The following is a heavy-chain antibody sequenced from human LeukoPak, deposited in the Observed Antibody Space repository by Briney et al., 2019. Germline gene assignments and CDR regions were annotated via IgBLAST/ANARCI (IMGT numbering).Heavy chain of an antibody. CDR3: AKDHRLWSPFDY. CDR2: ISGSGGST. V-gene: IGHV3-23*01. Sequence: GGSLRLSCAAAGFTFSSYAMSWVRQAPGKGLEWVSAISGSGGSTYYADSVKGRFTISRDNSKNTLYLQMNSLRAEETAVYYCAKDHRLWSPFDYWGQTTLVTVSS. D-gene: IGHD5-18*01. CDR1: GFTFSSYA. J-gene: IGHJ4*02.